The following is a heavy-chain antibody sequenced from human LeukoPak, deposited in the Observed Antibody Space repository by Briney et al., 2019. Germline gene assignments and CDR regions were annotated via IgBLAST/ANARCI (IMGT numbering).Heavy chain of an antibody. J-gene: IGHJ5*02. Sequence: SETLSLTCTVSGGSISSYYWSWIRQPPGKGLEWIGYIYYSGSTNYNPSLKSRVTISVDTSKNQFSLKLSSVTAADTAVYYCARGTNRGYNWFDPWGQGTLVTVSS. CDR1: GGSISSYY. D-gene: IGHD2-8*01. V-gene: IGHV4-59*01. CDR2: IYYSGST. CDR3: ARGTNRGYNWFDP.